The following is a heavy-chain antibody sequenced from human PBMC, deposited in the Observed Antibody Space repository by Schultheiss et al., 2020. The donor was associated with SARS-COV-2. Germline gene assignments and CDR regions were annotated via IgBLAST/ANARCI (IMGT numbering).Heavy chain of an antibody. J-gene: IGHJ4*02. D-gene: IGHD7-27*01. V-gene: IGHV4-59*10. Sequence: SETLSLTCAVYGGSFSGYYWSWIRQPPGKGLEWIGRIYTSGSTNYNPSLKSRVTISVDTSKNQFSLKLSSVTAADTAVYYCARRGTGDFDYWGQGTLVTVSS. CDR1: GGSFSGYY. CDR2: IYTSGST. CDR3: ARRGTGDFDY.